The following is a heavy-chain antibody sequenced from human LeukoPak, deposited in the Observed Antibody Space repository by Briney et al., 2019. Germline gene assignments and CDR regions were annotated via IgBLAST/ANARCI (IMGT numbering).Heavy chain of an antibody. J-gene: IGHJ6*03. CDR2: ISAYNGNT. V-gene: IGHV1-18*01. Sequence: ASVKVSCKASGYTFTSYGISWVRQAPGQGLEWMGWISAYNGNTNYAQKLQGRVTMTTDTSTSTAYMELRSLRSDDTAVYYCARDYYYDSSGLAATYYYCYYMDVWGKGTTVTVSS. D-gene: IGHD3-22*01. CDR3: ARDYYYDSSGLAATYYYCYYMDV. CDR1: GYTFTSYG.